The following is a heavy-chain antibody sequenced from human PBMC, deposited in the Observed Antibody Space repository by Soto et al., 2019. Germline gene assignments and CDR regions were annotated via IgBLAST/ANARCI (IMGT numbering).Heavy chain of an antibody. CDR2: INPSGGST. Sequence: GASVKVSCKASGYTFTSYYMHWVRQAPGQGLEWMGIINPSGGSTSYAQKFQGRVTMTRDTSTSTVYMELSSLRSEDTAVYYCARDIGYFSSGYYFGQYYYYYYGMDVWGQGTTVTVSS. V-gene: IGHV1-46*01. J-gene: IGHJ6*02. D-gene: IGHD3-22*01. CDR3: ARDIGYFSSGYYFGQYYYYYYGMDV. CDR1: GYTFTSYY.